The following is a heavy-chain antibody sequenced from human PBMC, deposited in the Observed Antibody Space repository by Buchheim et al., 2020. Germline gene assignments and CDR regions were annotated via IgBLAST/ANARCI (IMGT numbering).Heavy chain of an antibody. V-gene: IGHV3-30*18. J-gene: IGHJ6*02. CDR3: AKDRGGGHCWKKLCDYYYYGMDV. D-gene: IGHD2-21*02. Sequence: QVQLVESGGGVVQPGRSLRLSCAASGFTFSSYGMHWVRQAPGKGLEWVAVVSYDGSKKYYADSVKGRFTISRDNSKNTLYLEMNSLRAEDTAVFYCAKDRGGGHCWKKLCDYYYYGMDVWGQGTT. CDR1: GFTFSSYG. CDR2: VSYDGSKK.